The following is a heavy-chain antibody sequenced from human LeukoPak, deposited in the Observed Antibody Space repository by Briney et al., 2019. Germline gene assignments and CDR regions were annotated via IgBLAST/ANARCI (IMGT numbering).Heavy chain of an antibody. CDR2: ITGSGDST. CDR1: GFTFSSYA. Sequence: GGSLRLSCAASGFTFSSYAMSWVRQAPGKGLEWLSGITGSGDSTYYADSVKGRFTVSRDNSKSTLYLQMSSLRAEDTAVYYCAKGRSSSTHDAFDIWGQGTMVTVSS. D-gene: IGHD6-6*01. V-gene: IGHV3-23*01. J-gene: IGHJ3*02. CDR3: AKGRSSSTHDAFDI.